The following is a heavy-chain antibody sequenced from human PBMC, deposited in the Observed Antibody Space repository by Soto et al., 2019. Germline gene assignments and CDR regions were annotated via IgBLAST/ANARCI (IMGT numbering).Heavy chain of an antibody. Sequence: QVQLVESGGGVVQPGRSLRLSCAASGFTFSDHGMHWVRQVPDKGLEWVAVISHDGITKYYADSLKGRFTISRDNSNNTVFLQMNGLRAEDTAVYYCTKDLEDTALSVDSWGQGTLVNVSS. V-gene: IGHV3-30*18. CDR3: TKDLEDTALSVDS. CDR1: GFTFSDHG. D-gene: IGHD5-18*01. J-gene: IGHJ4*02. CDR2: ISHDGITK.